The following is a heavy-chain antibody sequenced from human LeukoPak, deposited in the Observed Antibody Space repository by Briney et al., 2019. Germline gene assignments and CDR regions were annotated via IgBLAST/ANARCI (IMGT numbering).Heavy chain of an antibody. CDR1: GFTFSSYA. Sequence: PGGSLRLSCAASGFTFSSYAMSWVRQAPGKGLEWVSAISGSGGSIYYADSVKGRFTISRDNSKNTLYLQMNSLRAEDTAVYYCAKDNNGYNLGSAFDIWGQGTMVTVSS. CDR3: AKDNNGYNLGSAFDI. V-gene: IGHV3-23*01. CDR2: ISGSGGSI. D-gene: IGHD5-24*01. J-gene: IGHJ3*02.